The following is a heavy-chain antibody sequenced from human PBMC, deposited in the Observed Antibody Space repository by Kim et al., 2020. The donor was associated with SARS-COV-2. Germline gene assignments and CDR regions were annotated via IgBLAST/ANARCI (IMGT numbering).Heavy chain of an antibody. Sequence: GGSLRLSCAASGFTFNTYGMHWVRQAPGKGLEWVAVISYAGSNKYYADSVKGRFTISRDNSKNTLYLQMNSLRVEDTAVYYCAKSFSGSYFGYDYWGQGTPVTVSS. CDR1: GFTFNTYG. CDR3: AKSFSGSYFGYDY. CDR2: ISYAGSNK. D-gene: IGHD1-26*01. J-gene: IGHJ4*02. V-gene: IGHV3-30*18.